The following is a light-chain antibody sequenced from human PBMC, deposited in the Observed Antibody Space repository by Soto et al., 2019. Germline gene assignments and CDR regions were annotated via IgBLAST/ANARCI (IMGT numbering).Light chain of an antibody. CDR3: AAWDDSLNEV. J-gene: IGLJ1*01. CDR1: SSNIGTNT. Sequence: QSVLTQAPSASGTPGQRVTISCSGSSSNIGTNTVNWYQQLPGTAPKLPVYSNNQRPSGVPDRFSGSKSGTSASLAISGLQSEDEADYYCAAWDDSLNEVFGTGTKVTV. CDR2: SNN. V-gene: IGLV1-44*01.